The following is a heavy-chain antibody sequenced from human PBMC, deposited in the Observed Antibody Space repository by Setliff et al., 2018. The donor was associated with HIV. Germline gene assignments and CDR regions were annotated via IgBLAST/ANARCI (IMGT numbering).Heavy chain of an antibody. D-gene: IGHD1-26*01. J-gene: IGHJ4*02. CDR1: GYSISSGYY. Sequence: SETLSLTCAVSGYSISSGYYWGWIRQPPGKGLEWVGTIYLYGNTYHNPSLKRRLSMSIDPPNNRFSLQLSSVTAADTAVYYCARGKWEGLQHYFFDYWGQGALVTVSS. V-gene: IGHV4-38-2*01. CDR2: IYLYGNT. CDR3: ARGKWEGLQHYFFDY.